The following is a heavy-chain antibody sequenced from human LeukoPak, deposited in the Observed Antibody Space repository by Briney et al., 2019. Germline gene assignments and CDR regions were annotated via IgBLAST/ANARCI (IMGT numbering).Heavy chain of an antibody. Sequence: ASVKVSCKASGYTFTSYDINWVRQATGQGLEWMGWMNPNSGNTGYAQKFQGRVTMTRNTSISTAYMELSSLRAEDTAVYYCAREGWFGESTLYNWFDPWGQGTLVIVSS. CDR2: MNPNSGNT. CDR3: AREGWFGESTLYNWFDP. D-gene: IGHD3-10*01. J-gene: IGHJ5*02. CDR1: GYTFTSYD. V-gene: IGHV1-8*01.